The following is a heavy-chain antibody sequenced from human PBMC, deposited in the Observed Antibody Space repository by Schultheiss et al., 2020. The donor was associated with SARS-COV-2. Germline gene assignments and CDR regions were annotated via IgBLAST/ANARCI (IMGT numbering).Heavy chain of an antibody. Sequence: GGSLRLSCAASGFTFSGYWMHWVRQAPGKGLEWLSRIDNGGSSTIYADSVKGRFTVSRDNAKNTLYLQMNSLRAEDTAVYYCAKDYYCSSTSCVDESAYYYGMDVWGQGTTVTVSS. V-gene: IGHV3-74*01. CDR1: GFTFSGYW. CDR3: AKDYYCSSTSCVDESAYYYGMDV. J-gene: IGHJ6*02. D-gene: IGHD2-2*01. CDR2: IDNGGSST.